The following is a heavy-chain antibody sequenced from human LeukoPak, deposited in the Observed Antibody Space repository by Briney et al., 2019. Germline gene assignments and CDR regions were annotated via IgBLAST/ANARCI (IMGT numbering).Heavy chain of an antibody. J-gene: IGHJ5*02. CDR1: GGSISSYY. CDR2: SYYSGNT. D-gene: IGHD3-3*02. Sequence: SETLSLTCTVSGGSISSYYWSWIRQPPGKGLEWIAYSYYSGNTYYNPSLKSRVAISVDTSKNQFSLRLISVTAADTAMYYCARAHFNWFDPWGQGSLVTVSS. V-gene: IGHV4-59*06. CDR3: ARAHFNWFDP.